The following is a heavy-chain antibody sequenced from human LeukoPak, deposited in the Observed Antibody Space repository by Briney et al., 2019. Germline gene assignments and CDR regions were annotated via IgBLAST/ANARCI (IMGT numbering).Heavy chain of an antibody. CDR3: AKDGGRAAAGTVDS. J-gene: IGHJ4*02. CDR1: GFTFSNYA. Sequence: GGSLRLSCAASGFTFSNYAMHWVRQAPGKGLEWVAVVSSDGNSKYYADSMKGRFTISRDKSKNTLYLQINSLRADDTAVFYCAKDGGRAAAGTVDSWGQGALVTVSS. D-gene: IGHD6-13*01. V-gene: IGHV3-30*18. CDR2: VSSDGNSK.